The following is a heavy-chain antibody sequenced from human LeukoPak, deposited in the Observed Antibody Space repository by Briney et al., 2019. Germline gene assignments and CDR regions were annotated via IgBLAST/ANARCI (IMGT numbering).Heavy chain of an antibody. J-gene: IGHJ5*02. Sequence: SETLSLTCAVYGGSFSGYYWSWIRQPPGEGLEWIGEINHSGSTNYNPSLKSRVTISVDTSKNQFSLKLSSVTAADTAVYYCARGLWYSGSGPYFDPWGQGTLVTVSS. CDR2: INHSGST. V-gene: IGHV4-34*01. CDR3: ARGLWYSGSGPYFDP. D-gene: IGHD6-19*01. CDR1: GGSFSGYY.